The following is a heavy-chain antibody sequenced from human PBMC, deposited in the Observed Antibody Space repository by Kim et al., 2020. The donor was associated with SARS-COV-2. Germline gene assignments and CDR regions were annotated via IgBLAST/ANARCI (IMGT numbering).Heavy chain of an antibody. CDR1: GGSFSGYY. J-gene: IGHJ4*02. Sequence: SETLSLTCAVYGGSFSGYYWSWIRQPPGKGLEWIGEINHSGSTNYNPSLKSRVTISVDTSKNQFSLKLSSVTAADTAVYYCARGRRTGRWPYFDYWGQGTLVTVSS. CDR2: INHSGST. V-gene: IGHV4-34*01. D-gene: IGHD2-15*01. CDR3: ARGRRTGRWPYFDY.